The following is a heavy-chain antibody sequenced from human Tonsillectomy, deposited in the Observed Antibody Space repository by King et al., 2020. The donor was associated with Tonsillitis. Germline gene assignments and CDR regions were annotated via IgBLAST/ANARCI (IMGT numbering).Heavy chain of an antibody. D-gene: IGHD6-13*01. CDR2: IYYSGST. V-gene: IGHV4-39*07. Sequence: LQLQESGPGLVKPSETLSLTCTVSGGSISSSSYYWGWIRQPPGKGLEWIGSIYYSGSTYYNPSLKSRVTISVDTSKNQFSLKLSSVTAADTAVYYCARLRARGMAAASLDPDYWGQGTLVPVSS. CDR1: GGSISSSSYY. J-gene: IGHJ4*02. CDR3: ARLRARGMAAASLDPDY.